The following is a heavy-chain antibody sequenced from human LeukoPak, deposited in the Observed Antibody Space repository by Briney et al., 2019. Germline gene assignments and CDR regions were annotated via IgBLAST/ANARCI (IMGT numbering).Heavy chain of an antibody. CDR3: ARARSVFLEWSSRAFDI. J-gene: IGHJ3*02. D-gene: IGHD3-3*01. V-gene: IGHV4-34*01. Sequence: SETLSLTCAVYSGSFSTYYWSWIRQPPGKGLEWIGEINHSGSTNYNPSLKSRVTISVDTSKNQFSLKLSSVTAADTAVYYCARARSVFLEWSSRAFDIWGQGTMVTVSS. CDR2: INHSGST. CDR1: SGSFSTYY.